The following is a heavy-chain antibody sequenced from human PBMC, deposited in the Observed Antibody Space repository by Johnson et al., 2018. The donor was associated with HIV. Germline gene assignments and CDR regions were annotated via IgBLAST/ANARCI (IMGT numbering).Heavy chain of an antibody. Sequence: QVQLVESGGGVVQPGRSLRLSCAASGFTFSSYAMHWVRQAPGKGLEWVAFIWYDDSNEYYGESVKGRFTISRDNSKNTLYLQMSSLRAEDTAVYYCARASTTVTTGDDAFDIWGQGTMVTVSS. J-gene: IGHJ3*02. CDR3: ARASTTVTTGDDAFDI. D-gene: IGHD4-17*01. V-gene: IGHV3-30*04. CDR2: IWYDDSNE. CDR1: GFTFSSYA.